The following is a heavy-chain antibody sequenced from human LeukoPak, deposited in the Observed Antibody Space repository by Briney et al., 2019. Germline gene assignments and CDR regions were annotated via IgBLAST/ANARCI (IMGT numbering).Heavy chain of an antibody. J-gene: IGHJ4*02. CDR2: INPNSGGT. CDR3: AREGFMER. Sequence: ASVKVSXKASGYTFTSYGISWVRQAPGQGLEWMGRINPNSGGTNYAQKFQGRVTMTRDTSISTAYMELSRLRSDDTAVYYCAREGFMERWGQGTLVTVSS. D-gene: IGHD3-3*01. V-gene: IGHV1-2*06. CDR1: GYTFTSYG.